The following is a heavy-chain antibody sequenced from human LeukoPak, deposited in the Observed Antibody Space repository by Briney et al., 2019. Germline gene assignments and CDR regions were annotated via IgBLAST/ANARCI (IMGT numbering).Heavy chain of an antibody. CDR1: GYTFTSYY. Sequence: ASVKVSCKASGYTFTSYYMHWVRQAPGQGLEWMGGIIPIFGTANYAQKFQGRVTITTDESTSTAYMELSSLRSEDTAVYYCASESGYSGYDSGVVDYWGQGTLVTVSS. D-gene: IGHD5-12*01. CDR2: IIPIFGTA. CDR3: ASESGYSGYDSGVVDY. V-gene: IGHV1-69*05. J-gene: IGHJ4*02.